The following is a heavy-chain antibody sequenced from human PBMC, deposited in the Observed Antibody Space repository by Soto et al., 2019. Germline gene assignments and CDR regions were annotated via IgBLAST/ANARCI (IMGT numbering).Heavy chain of an antibody. J-gene: IGHJ4*02. CDR2: ISYDSTNK. Sequence: QVHLVESGGGVVQPGQSLRLSCAASGFTFSTYAMHWLRQAPGKGLEWVAIISYDSTNKFYGDSVKGRFTISRDNSKNTLYLQVNSMRPEDTAVYYCAKTGPGGRCSGTCYPDYWGQGTLVTVSS. CDR1: GFTFSTYA. CDR3: AKTGPGGRCSGTCYPDY. D-gene: IGHD2-15*01. V-gene: IGHV3-30*18.